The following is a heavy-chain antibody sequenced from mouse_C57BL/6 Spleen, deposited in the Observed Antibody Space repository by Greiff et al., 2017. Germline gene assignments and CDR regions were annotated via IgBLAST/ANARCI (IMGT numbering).Heavy chain of an antibody. V-gene: IGHV1-18*01. J-gene: IGHJ3*01. CDR3: ARARYYGSFAY. CDR2: INPNNGGT. CDR1: GYTFTDYN. Sequence: EVQLQQSGPELVKPGASVKIPCKASGYTFTDYNMDWVKQSHGKSLEWIGDINPNNGGTIYNQKFKGKATLTVDKSSSTAYMELRSLTSEDTAVYYCARARYYGSFAYWGQGTLVTVSA. D-gene: IGHD1-1*01.